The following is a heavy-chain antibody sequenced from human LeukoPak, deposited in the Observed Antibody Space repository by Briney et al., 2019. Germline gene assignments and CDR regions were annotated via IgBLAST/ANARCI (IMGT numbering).Heavy chain of an antibody. J-gene: IGHJ4*02. CDR3: AREWELPRLFDY. CDR2: NYYSGST. Sequence: TPSETLSLTCTVSGGSISSSYYWGWIRQPPGKGLEWIGSNYYSGSTYYNPSLKSRVTISVDTSKNQFSLKLSSVTAADTAVYYCAREWELPRLFDYWGQGTLVIVSS. CDR1: GGSISSSYY. V-gene: IGHV4-39*07. D-gene: IGHD1-26*01.